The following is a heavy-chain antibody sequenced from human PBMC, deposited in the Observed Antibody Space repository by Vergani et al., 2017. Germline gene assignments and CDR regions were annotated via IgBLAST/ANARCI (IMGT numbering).Heavy chain of an antibody. V-gene: IGHV4-61*02. D-gene: IGHD3-10*01. Sequence: QVQLQESGPGLLKPSQTLSLTCSVAGDSISSGNYYWNWIRQPAGKGLEWMGRIYSSGSTSYNPSIKSRVTISVDTSKNQFSLKLSSVTAADTAVYYCARRTTMVRGVLEIARYYFDYWGQGTLVTVSS. CDR1: GDSISSGNYY. J-gene: IGHJ4*02. CDR2: IYSSGST. CDR3: ARRTTMVRGVLEIARYYFDY.